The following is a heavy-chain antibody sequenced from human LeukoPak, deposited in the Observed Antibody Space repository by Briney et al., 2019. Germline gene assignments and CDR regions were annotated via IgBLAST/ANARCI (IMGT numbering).Heavy chain of an antibody. Sequence: KSGGSLRLSCAASGFTFSDAWMSWVRQAPGKGLEWVGRIKSKTDGGTTDYAAPVKGRFTISRDDSKNTLYLQMNSLKTEDTAVYYCTPRGGSFSIFDYWGQGTLVTVSS. J-gene: IGHJ4*02. CDR1: GFTFSDAW. CDR3: TPRGGSFSIFDY. D-gene: IGHD1-26*01. CDR2: IKSKTDGGTT. V-gene: IGHV3-15*01.